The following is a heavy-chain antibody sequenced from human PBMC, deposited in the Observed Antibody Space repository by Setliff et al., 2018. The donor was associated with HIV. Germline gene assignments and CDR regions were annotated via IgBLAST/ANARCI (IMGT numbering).Heavy chain of an antibody. CDR1: GGSFSLHY. Sequence: SETLSLTCAVYGGSFSLHYWTWVRQPPGKGLEWIGESNHSGSVKYSPSLGNRLDISVDTPKNQFSLKLNNVTVADTAIYYCARSIKLKVQGVNYFSRPEFYYYMDVWGRGTTVTVS. CDR2: SNHSGSV. CDR3: ARSIKLKVQGVNYFSRPEFYYYMDV. D-gene: IGHD3-10*01. V-gene: IGHV4-34*01. J-gene: IGHJ6*03.